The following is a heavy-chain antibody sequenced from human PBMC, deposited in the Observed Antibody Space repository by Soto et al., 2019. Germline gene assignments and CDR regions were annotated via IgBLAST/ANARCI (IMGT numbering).Heavy chain of an antibody. CDR1: GFTFSSYS. CDR3: GLDGQRVDCFDY. D-gene: IGHD6-25*01. CDR2: ISSGSRST. V-gene: IGHV3-48*01. J-gene: IGHJ4*02. Sequence: EVRLVESGGALVQPGGSLRVSCAASGFTFSSYSMNWVRQAPGKGLEWVSYISSGSRSTYYADSVKGRFTISRDNAKTSLYEQMSSLSAEDTAVYYCGLDGQRVDCFDYWGQGTLVTVSS.